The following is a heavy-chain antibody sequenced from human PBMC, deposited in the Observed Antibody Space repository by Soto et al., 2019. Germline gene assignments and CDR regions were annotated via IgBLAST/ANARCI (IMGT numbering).Heavy chain of an antibody. CDR2: MNPNSGNT. CDR1: GYIFTVSD. V-gene: IGHV1-8*01. CDR3: ARGFGSTSPAFDY. D-gene: IGHD2-2*01. J-gene: IGHJ4*02. Sequence: ATVKGSCRASGYIFTVSDNKWVRQATGQGLEWMGWMNPNSGNTGYAQKFQGRVTMTRNTSISTAYMELSSLRSEDTAVYYCARGFGSTSPAFDYWGQGTLVTVSS.